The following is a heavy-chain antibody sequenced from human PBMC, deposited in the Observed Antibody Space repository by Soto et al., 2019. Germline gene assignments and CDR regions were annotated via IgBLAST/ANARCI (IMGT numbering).Heavy chain of an antibody. CDR1: GFSLTTSGVA. V-gene: IGHV2-5*02. CDR2: IYWDGDQ. J-gene: IGHJ4*02. D-gene: IGHD3-3*01. CDR3: AHRTYYDFWAY. Sequence: QITLKESGPPLVKPTQTLTLTCTFSGFSLTTSGVAVGWIRQPPGKALEWLALIYWDGDQRYSPSLKSRLTITRDTSKNHVVLTMTSMDPVDTATYYCAHRTYYDFWAYWGQGTLVTVSS.